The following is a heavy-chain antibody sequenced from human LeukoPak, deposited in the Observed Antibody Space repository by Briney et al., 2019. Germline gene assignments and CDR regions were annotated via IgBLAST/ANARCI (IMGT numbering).Heavy chain of an antibody. J-gene: IGHJ4*02. CDR3: ARDLEGDSSGYYVY. Sequence: SVKVSCKASGGTFSSYAISWVRQAPGQGLEWMGGIIPIFGTANYAQKFQGRVTITTDESTSTAYMELSSLRSEDTAVYYCARDLEGDSSGYYVYWGQGTLVTVSS. CDR1: GGTFSSYA. V-gene: IGHV1-69*05. CDR2: IIPIFGTA. D-gene: IGHD3-22*01.